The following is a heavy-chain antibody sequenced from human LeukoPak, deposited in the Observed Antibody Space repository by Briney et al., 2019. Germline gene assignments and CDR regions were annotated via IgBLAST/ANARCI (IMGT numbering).Heavy chain of an antibody. V-gene: IGHV1-18*01. CDR3: ARGKSPIELWFGELNYFDY. CDR1: GYTFTSYG. CDR2: ISAYNGNT. D-gene: IGHD3-10*01. J-gene: IGHJ4*02. Sequence: GASVKVSCKASGYTFTSYGISWVRQAPGQGLEWMGWISAYNGNTNYAQNLQGSVTMTTDTSTSTAYMELRSLRSDDTAVYYCARGKSPIELWFGELNYFDYWGQGTLVTVSS.